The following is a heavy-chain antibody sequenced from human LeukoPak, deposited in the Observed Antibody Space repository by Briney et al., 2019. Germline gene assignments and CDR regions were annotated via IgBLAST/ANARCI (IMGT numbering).Heavy chain of an antibody. V-gene: IGHV1-3*01. CDR2: INAGNGNT. Sequence: ASVKVSCKASGYTFTSYAMHWVRQAPGQRLEWMGWINAGNGNTKYSQKFQGRVTITRDTSASTAYMELSSLRSEDTAVYYCAGMFYDFWSGFYRRTFDYWGLGTLVTVSS. D-gene: IGHD3-3*01. J-gene: IGHJ4*02. CDR1: GYTFTSYA. CDR3: AGMFYDFWSGFYRRTFDY.